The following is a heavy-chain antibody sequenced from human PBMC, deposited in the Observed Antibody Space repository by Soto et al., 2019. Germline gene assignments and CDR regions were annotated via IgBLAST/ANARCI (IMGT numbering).Heavy chain of an antibody. D-gene: IGHD3-9*01. CDR1: GFTFSSYA. Sequence: PGGSLRLSCAASGFTFSSYAMSWVRQAPGKGLEWVSAISGSGGSTYYADSVKGRFTISRDNSKNTLYLQMNSLRAEDTAVFFCANDHYDILTGTSVFDYWGQGTLVTVSS. V-gene: IGHV3-23*01. J-gene: IGHJ4*02. CDR2: ISGSGGST. CDR3: ANDHYDILTGTSVFDY.